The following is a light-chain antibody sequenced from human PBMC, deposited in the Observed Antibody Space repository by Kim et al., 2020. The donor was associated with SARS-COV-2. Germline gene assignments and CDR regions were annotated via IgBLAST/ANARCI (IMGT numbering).Light chain of an antibody. CDR2: DAS. J-gene: IGKJ4*01. CDR1: QSEGTW. V-gene: IGKV1-5*01. Sequence: ASVGDRITITGRARQSEGTWLAWYQQRPGKAPKLLIYDASHLQSGVPSRFSGSGSGTEFTLTISSLQPDDFATYYCQHYNSYPLAFGGGTKVDIK. CDR3: QHYNSYPLA.